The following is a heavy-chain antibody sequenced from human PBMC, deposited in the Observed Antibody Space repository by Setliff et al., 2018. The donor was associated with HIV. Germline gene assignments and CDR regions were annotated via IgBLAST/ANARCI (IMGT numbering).Heavy chain of an antibody. V-gene: IGHV4-38-2*02. J-gene: IGHJ5*02. D-gene: IGHD6-13*01. Sequence: SETLSLTCAVSGYPIIEAYYWLWIRQSPTKGLEYIGIIFRGVTTYYNPSLRSRVALSMGTSKNQFSLRLSSVTAADTAIYYCARDIQAAGTGWFDPWGQGTLVTVSS. CDR1: GYPIIEAYY. CDR3: ARDIQAAGTGWFDP. CDR2: IFRGVTT.